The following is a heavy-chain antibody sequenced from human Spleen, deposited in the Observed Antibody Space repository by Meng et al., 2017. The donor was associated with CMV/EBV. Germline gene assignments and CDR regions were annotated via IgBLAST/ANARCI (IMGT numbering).Heavy chain of an antibody. D-gene: IGHD6-13*01. CDR2: VYYTGST. CDR3: AIYSSSWGGY. J-gene: IGHJ4*02. CDR1: DDSISSTVYH. Sequence: SETLSLTCTVSDDSISSTVYHWGWIRQPPGKGLEWIGSVYYTGSTYYNPSLKSRVTISVDTSKNQFSLKLSSVTAADTAVYYCAIYSSSWGGYWGQGTLVTVSS. V-gene: IGHV4-39*01.